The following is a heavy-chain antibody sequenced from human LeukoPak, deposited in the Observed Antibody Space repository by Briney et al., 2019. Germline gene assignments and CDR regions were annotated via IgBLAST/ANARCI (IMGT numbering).Heavy chain of an antibody. CDR1: GFTFSSYA. J-gene: IGHJ6*02. CDR3: ARAMTTVTNYYYYYGMDV. V-gene: IGHV3-30-3*01. Sequence: GRSLRLSCAASGFTFSSYAMHWVRQAPGKGLEWVAVISYDGSNKYYADSVKGRFTISRDNSKNTLYLQMNSLRAEDTAVYYCARAMTTVTNYYYYYGMDVWGQGTTVTVSS. CDR2: ISYDGSNK. D-gene: IGHD4-17*01.